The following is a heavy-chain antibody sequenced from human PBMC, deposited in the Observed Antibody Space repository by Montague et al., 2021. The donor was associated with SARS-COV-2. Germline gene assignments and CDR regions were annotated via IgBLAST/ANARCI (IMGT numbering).Heavy chain of an antibody. D-gene: IGHD3-9*01. CDR1: GFSLSTSGVG. Sequence: PALVKPTQTLTLTCTFSGFSLSTSGVGVGWIRQPPGKALEWLALXXWDDDNRYSPSLKSRLTITKDTSKNQVVLTMTNMDPVDTATYYCAHKTGLRYFDWLFQTNPTGGYFDLWGRGTLVTVSS. CDR3: AHKTGLRYFDWLFQTNPTGGYFDL. V-gene: IGHV2-5*02. J-gene: IGHJ2*01. CDR2: XXWDDDN.